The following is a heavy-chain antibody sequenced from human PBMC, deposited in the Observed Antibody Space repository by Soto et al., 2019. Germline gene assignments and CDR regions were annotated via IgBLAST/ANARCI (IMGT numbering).Heavy chain of an antibody. V-gene: IGHV3-64*01. CDR1: GFTFSSYA. J-gene: IGHJ3*02. CDR2: ISSNGGST. CDR3: ASLDALDI. Sequence: EVQLVESGGGLVQPGGSLRLSCAASGFTFSSYAMHWVRQAPGKGLEYVSAISSNGGSTYYTNSVKGRFTIPRDNSKNTLDRQMGSRRAEDRAEYYCASLDALDIWVQGTMVTVSS.